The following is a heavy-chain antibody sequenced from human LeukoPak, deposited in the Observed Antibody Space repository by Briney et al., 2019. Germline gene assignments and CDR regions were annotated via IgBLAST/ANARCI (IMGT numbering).Heavy chain of an antibody. V-gene: IGHV4-34*01. CDR2: INHSGST. Sequence: SETLSLTCAVYGGSFSGYYWSWIRQPPGKGLEWIGEINHSGSTNYNPSLKSRVTISVDTSKNQFSLKLSSVTAADTAVYYCARGRNTIFGVVIDNWFDPWGQGTLVTVSP. CDR1: GGSFSGYY. CDR3: ARGRNTIFGVVIDNWFDP. D-gene: IGHD3-3*01. J-gene: IGHJ5*02.